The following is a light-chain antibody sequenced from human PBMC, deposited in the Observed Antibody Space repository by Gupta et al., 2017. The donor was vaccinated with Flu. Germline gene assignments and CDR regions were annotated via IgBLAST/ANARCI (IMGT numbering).Light chain of an antibody. CDR1: QSFVSTSNNKHS. CDR2: WAS. CDR3: QQYYTLPLT. J-gene: IGKJ1*01. Sequence: TCRSSQSFVSTSNNKHSLAWYQQKPGQPPRLLISWASTRESGVPESFSGSGSGTHFTLAISSLQAEDVAVYFCQQYYTLPLTFGHGTKVEIK. V-gene: IGKV4-1*01.